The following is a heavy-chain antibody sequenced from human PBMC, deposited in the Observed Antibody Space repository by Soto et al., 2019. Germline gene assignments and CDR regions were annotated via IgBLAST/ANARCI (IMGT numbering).Heavy chain of an antibody. CDR1: GGSFSVYY. CDR2: INHSGST. CDR3: ARDKITGLFDY. D-gene: IGHD2-8*02. V-gene: IGHV4-34*01. Sequence: SETLSLTSAVYGGSFSVYYWTWIRQPPGTGLEWSGEINHSGSTNYNPSLKSRVTISVDTSKNQFSLKLTSVTAAHTAVYYCARDKITGLFDYWGQGTLVTVSS. J-gene: IGHJ4*02.